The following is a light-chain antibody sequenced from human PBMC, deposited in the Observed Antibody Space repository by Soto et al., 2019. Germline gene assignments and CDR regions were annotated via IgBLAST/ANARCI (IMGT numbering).Light chain of an antibody. V-gene: IGKV3-20*01. Sequence: EIVLTQSPGTLSLSPWERATFSCRASQSISSSYLAWYQQKPGQAPRLLIYGASSRATGIPDRFSGSGSGTDFTLTISRLEPEDFAVYYCQQYGSLSWTFGQGTKVDIK. CDR3: QQYGSLSWT. J-gene: IGKJ1*01. CDR2: GAS. CDR1: QSISSSY.